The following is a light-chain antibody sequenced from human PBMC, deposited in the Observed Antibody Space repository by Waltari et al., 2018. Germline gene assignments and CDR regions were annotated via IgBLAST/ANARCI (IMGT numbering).Light chain of an antibody. CDR1: QTVGAY. V-gene: IGKV3-20*01. CDR2: HSS. Sequence: EYVLTQSPDTLSLSPGEGATLSCRASQTVGAYLAWYQQTPGQAPRLLIYHSSNRATGIPDRFSGSGSGTDFTLTITRLEPEDFAVYYCQQYRSAPYTFGQGTKLEIK. J-gene: IGKJ2*01. CDR3: QQYRSAPYT.